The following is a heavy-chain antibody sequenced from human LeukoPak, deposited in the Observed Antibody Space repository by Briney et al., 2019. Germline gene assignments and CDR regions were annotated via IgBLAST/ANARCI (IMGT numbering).Heavy chain of an antibody. CDR2: ISGSGGST. CDR1: GFTFSSYA. V-gene: IGHV3-23*01. Sequence: GGSLRLSCAASGFTFSSYAMSWVRQAPGKGLEWVSAISGSGGSTYYADSVKGRFTISRDNSKNTLYLQMNSLRAEDTAVYYRAKDQEVVAAPLPFDYWGQGTLVTVSS. D-gene: IGHD2-15*01. CDR3: AKDQEVVAAPLPFDY. J-gene: IGHJ4*02.